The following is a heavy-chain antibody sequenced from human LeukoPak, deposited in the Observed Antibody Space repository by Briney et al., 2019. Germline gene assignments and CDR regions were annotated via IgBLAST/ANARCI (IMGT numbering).Heavy chain of an antibody. CDR3: ARDSGTGGKQQLTRFFDY. J-gene: IGHJ4*02. V-gene: IGHV3-66*01. Sequence: GGSLRLSCAASGFTVSSNYMSWDRQAPGKGLEWVSVIYSGGSTYYADSVKGRFTISRDNSKNTLYLQMNSLRAEDTAVYYCARDSGTGGKQQLTRFFDYWGQGTLVTVSS. CDR2: IYSGGST. D-gene: IGHD6-13*01. CDR1: GFTVSSNY.